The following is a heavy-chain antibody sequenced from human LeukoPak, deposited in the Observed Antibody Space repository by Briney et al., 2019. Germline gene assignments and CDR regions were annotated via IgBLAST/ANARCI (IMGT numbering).Heavy chain of an antibody. CDR3: ARRGEYSSSIMTFDY. Sequence: PSETLSLTCTVSGGSLSSHYWTWLRQPPGKGLEWIGYIYYSGSTNYHPSLKSRVTISVDTSKNQFSLKLSSETAADTAVYYCARRGEYSSSIMTFDYWGQGILVTVSS. V-gene: IGHV4-59*11. CDR2: IYYSGST. J-gene: IGHJ4*02. D-gene: IGHD6-6*01. CDR1: GGSLSSHY.